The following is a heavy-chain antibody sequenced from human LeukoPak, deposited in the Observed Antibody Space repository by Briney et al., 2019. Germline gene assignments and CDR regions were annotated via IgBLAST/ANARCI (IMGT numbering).Heavy chain of an antibody. Sequence: GGSLRLSCAAAGFTVSSTYMSWVRQAPGKGLEWVSVIYSGGSSYYADSVKGRFTISRDNSKNTLYLQMNSLRAEDTAVYYCAKIWRPVTTVTTRGAFDIWGQGTMVTVSS. CDR2: IYSGGSS. D-gene: IGHD4-17*01. CDR1: GFTVSSTY. CDR3: AKIWRPVTTVTTRGAFDI. V-gene: IGHV3-66*01. J-gene: IGHJ3*02.